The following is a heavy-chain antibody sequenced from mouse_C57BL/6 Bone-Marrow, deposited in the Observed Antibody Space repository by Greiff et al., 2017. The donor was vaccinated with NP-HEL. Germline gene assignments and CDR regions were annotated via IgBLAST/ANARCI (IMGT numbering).Heavy chain of an antibody. CDR1: GFTFSDYG. Sequence: EVQGVESGGGLVKPGGSLKLSCAASGFTFSDYGMHWVRQAPEKGLEWVAYISSGSSTIYYADTVKGRFTISRDNAKNTLFLRMTSLRSEDTAMYYCARQGGIYYDYWFAYWGQGTLVTVSA. CDR2: ISSGSSTI. V-gene: IGHV5-17*01. CDR3: ARQGGIYYDYWFAY. J-gene: IGHJ3*01. D-gene: IGHD2-4*01.